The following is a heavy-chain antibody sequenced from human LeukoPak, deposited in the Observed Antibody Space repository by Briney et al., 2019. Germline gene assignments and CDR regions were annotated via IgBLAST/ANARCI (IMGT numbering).Heavy chain of an antibody. V-gene: IGHV4-34*01. D-gene: IGHD3-3*01. CDR1: GGSFSGYY. J-gene: IGHJ4*02. CDR2: INHSGST. CDR3: ARYDFWSGTRPFDY. Sequence: SETLSLTCAVYGGSFSGYYWSWIRQPPGKGLEWIGEINHSGSTNYNPSLKSRVTISVDTSKNQFSLELSSVTAADTAVYYCARYDFWSGTRPFDYWGQGTLVTVSS.